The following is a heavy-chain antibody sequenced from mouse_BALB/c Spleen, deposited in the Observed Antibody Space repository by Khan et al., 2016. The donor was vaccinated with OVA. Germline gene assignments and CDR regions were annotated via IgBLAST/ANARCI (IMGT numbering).Heavy chain of an antibody. CDR1: GYTFTNYR. D-gene: IGHD1-3*01. CDR3: ERETSYWYFDV. V-gene: IGHV9-1*02. CDR2: INTYTGEP. J-gene: IGHJ1*01. Sequence: QIQLVQSGPELKKPGETVKISCKAAGYTFTNYRMNWMKQAPGKGLKWMGWINTYTGEPTYADDFKGRFAFSLETSASTAYLQINSLKNEDMATXFCERETSYWYFDVWGAGTTVTVSS.